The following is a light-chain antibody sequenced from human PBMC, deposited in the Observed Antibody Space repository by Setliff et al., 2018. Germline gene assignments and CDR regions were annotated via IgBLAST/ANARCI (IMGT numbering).Light chain of an antibody. V-gene: IGLV2-8*01. CDR1: SRDIGAYKF. Sequence: QSVLTQPPSASGSPGQSLTISCTGTSRDIGAYKFVSWYQQHPGKAPRLIIYEVTKRPSGVPDRFSGSKSGNTASLTVSGLQAEDEADYYCSSCAASYNPYVFGSGTKVTVL. J-gene: IGLJ1*01. CDR2: EVT. CDR3: SSCAASYNPYV.